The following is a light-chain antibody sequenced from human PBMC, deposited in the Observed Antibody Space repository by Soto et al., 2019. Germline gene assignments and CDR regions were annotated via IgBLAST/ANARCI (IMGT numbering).Light chain of an antibody. CDR3: QQYNNYGSWT. CDR1: QSISGW. J-gene: IGKJ1*01. Sequence: DIQMTQSPSTLSASVGDRVTITCRASQSISGWLAWYQQKPGKAPKLLIYKASSLESGVTSRFSGSGSGTEFTITISSLQPDDFESYYCQQYNNYGSWTFGQGTKVEIK. CDR2: KAS. V-gene: IGKV1-5*03.